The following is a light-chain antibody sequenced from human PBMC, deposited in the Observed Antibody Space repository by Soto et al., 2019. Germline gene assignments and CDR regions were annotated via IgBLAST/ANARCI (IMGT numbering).Light chain of an antibody. Sequence: QSVLTQPRSVSGSPGQSVTIPCTGTSSDVGGYNYVSWYQQHPGTAPKLIIFGVSKRPSGVPDRFSGSKSGNTASLSISGLQAEDEADYYCSSYAGTYSYVLGTGTKVTVL. J-gene: IGLJ1*01. CDR2: GVS. CDR3: SSYAGTYSYV. CDR1: SSDVGGYNY. V-gene: IGLV2-11*01.